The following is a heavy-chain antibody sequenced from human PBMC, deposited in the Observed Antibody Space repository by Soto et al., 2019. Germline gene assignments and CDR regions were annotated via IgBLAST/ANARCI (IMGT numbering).Heavy chain of an antibody. CDR1: GGSLSTGGYP. J-gene: IGHJ5*02. V-gene: IGHV4-30-2*01. CDR2: IYHSGST. CDR3: ARVITGPTFWFAP. D-gene: IGHD1-7*01. Sequence: ALEDLSLTCGGSGGSLSTGGYPWGWVPPPPGKGLEWIGYIYHSGSTYYNPSLKSRVTISVDRSKNQFSLKLSSVTAADTAVYYCARVITGPTFWFAPWGQGTLVTVSS.